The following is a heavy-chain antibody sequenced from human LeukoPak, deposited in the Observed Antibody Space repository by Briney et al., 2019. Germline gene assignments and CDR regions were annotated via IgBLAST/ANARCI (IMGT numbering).Heavy chain of an antibody. CDR3: ARGVYREYYFDY. D-gene: IGHD1-14*01. Sequence: SVKVSCKASGGTFSSYAISWVRQAPGQGLEWMGGIIPIFGTANYAQKFQGRVTITADKSTSTAYMELSSLRSEDTAVYYCARGVYREYYFDYWGQGTLVTVSS. V-gene: IGHV1-69*06. CDR1: GGTFSSYA. J-gene: IGHJ4*02. CDR2: IIPIFGTA.